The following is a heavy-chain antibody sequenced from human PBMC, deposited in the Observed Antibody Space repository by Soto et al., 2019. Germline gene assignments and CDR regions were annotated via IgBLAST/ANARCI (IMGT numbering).Heavy chain of an antibody. Sequence: PSETLSLTCTVSGGSISSSSYYWGWIRQPPGKGLEWIGSIYYSGSTYYNPSLKSLVTISVDTSKNQFSLKLSSVTAADTAVYYCARRPELYLYSSSWLNLYTRKSRWFDPWGQGTLVTVSS. CDR1: GGSISSSSYY. CDR2: IYYSGST. J-gene: IGHJ5*02. CDR3: ARRPELYLYSSSWLNLYTRKSRWFDP. V-gene: IGHV4-39*01. D-gene: IGHD6-13*01.